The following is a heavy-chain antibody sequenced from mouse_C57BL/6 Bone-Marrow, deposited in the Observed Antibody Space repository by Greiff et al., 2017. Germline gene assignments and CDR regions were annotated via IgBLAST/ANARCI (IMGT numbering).Heavy chain of an antibody. Sequence: EVKVEESGEGLVKPGGSLKLSCAASGFTFSSYAMSWVRQTPEKRLEWVAYISSGGDYIYYADTVQGRFTISRDNARNTLYLQMSSLKSEDTAMYYCTLYSNYVAWFAYWGQGTLVTVSA. V-gene: IGHV5-9-1*02. CDR2: ISSGGDYI. CDR3: TLYSNYVAWFAY. J-gene: IGHJ3*01. D-gene: IGHD2-5*01. CDR1: GFTFSSYA.